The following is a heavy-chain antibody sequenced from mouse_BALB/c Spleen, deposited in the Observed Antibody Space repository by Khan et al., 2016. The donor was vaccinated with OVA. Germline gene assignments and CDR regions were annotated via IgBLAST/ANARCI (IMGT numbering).Heavy chain of an antibody. Sequence: EVELVESGGDLVKSGGSLKLSCAASGFTFSPYSMPWVRQTPDKRLEWVATISSDGDYTYYPDSLKGRFNISRDNAKNTLYLQMSSLKSEDTAIYYCATHLTGSFAYWGQGTLVTVSA. CDR1: GFTFSPYS. V-gene: IGHV5-6*01. J-gene: IGHJ3*01. D-gene: IGHD4-1*01. CDR3: ATHLTGSFAY. CDR2: ISSDGDYT.